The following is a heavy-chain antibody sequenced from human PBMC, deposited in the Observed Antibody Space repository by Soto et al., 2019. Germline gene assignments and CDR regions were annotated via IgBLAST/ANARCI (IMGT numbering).Heavy chain of an antibody. D-gene: IGHD2-21*02. V-gene: IGHV1-46*01. CDR1: GNTFTNYY. CDR3: ARGGHVVVVTAAFDY. J-gene: IGHJ4*02. Sequence: QVQLMQSGAEVKKPGASVKVSCKASGNTFTNYYIHWVRQAPGQGLEWMGTINPSGGHTTYSQNFLGRVTXTGXXSXGTLYMELTSLTSDDTAVYYCARGGHVVVVTAAFDYWGQGTLVTVSS. CDR2: INPSGGHT.